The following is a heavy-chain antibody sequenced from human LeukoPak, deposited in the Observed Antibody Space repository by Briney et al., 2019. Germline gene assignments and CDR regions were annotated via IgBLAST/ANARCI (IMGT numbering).Heavy chain of an antibody. J-gene: IGHJ5*02. CDR2: IIPIFGTA. CDR1: GGTFSSYA. CDR3: ARGVVVVAASWFDP. V-gene: IGHV1-69*13. Sequence: SVKVSCKASGGTFSSYAISWVRQAPGQGLEWMGGIIPIFGTANYAQKFQGRVTITADESTSTAYMELSSLRSEDTAVYYCARGVVVVAASWFDPWGQGTLVTVSS. D-gene: IGHD2-15*01.